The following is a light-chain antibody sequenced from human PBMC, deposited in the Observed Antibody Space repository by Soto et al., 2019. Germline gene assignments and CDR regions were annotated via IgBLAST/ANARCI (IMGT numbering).Light chain of an antibody. CDR2: GAS. CDR1: QSVSSNN. J-gene: IGKJ3*01. CDR3: QQYGRSPFT. Sequence: EIVLTQSPGTLSLSPGERATLSCRASQSVSSNNLAWYQQRPGQAPRVVIYGASTRATGIPERFSGGASGTDFSLTISRLEPEDFAVYDWQQYGRSPFTFGPGTKVDIK. V-gene: IGKV3-20*01.